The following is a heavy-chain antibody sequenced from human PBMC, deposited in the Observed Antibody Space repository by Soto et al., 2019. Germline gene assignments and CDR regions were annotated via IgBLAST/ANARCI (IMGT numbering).Heavy chain of an antibody. Sequence: EVQLVESGGGLVKPGGSLRLSCAASGFTFSNVWMNWVLQAPGKGLEWVGRIKSKTDGGTTDYTAPVKGRFTISRDASKNTLYLQMHSLKAEDTAVYYCTPLALKYSSGWYEFSDWGQGTLVTVSS. CDR2: IKSKTDGGTT. D-gene: IGHD6-19*01. J-gene: IGHJ4*02. CDR1: GFTFSNVW. CDR3: TPLALKYSSGWYEFSD. V-gene: IGHV3-15*07.